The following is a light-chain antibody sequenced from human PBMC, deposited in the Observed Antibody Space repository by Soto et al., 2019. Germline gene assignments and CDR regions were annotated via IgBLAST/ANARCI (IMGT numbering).Light chain of an antibody. Sequence: ENVMTQSPATLSVSPGERAPLSCRASQSISTKLAWYQQKPGQAPRLLIYGASSRASGIPDRFSGSGSGTDFTLTISRLEPEDFAVYYCRQYGRSLGFAVGGGTKVDI. J-gene: IGKJ4*01. CDR2: GAS. CDR3: RQYGRSLGFA. CDR1: QSISTK. V-gene: IGKV3-20*01.